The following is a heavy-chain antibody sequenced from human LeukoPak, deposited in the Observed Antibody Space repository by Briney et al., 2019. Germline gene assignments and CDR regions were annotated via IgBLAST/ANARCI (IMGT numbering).Heavy chain of an antibody. J-gene: IGHJ6*02. CDR2: IKSKTDGGTT. D-gene: IGHD5-18*01. CDR1: GFTFSNAW. Sequence: GGSLRLSCAASGFTFSNAWMSWVRQAPGKGLEWVGRIKSKTDGGTTDYAAPVKGRFTISRDDSKNTPYLQMNSLKTEDTAVYYCTTDHGYSYGFIRSVGMDVWGQGTTVTVSS. CDR3: TTDHGYSYGFIRSVGMDV. V-gene: IGHV3-15*01.